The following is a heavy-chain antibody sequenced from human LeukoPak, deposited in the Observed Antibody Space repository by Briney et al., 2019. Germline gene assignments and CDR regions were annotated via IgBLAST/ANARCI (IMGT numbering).Heavy chain of an antibody. CDR3: ARSPPRYSSSWYRRGDNWFDP. V-gene: IGHV4-4*02. CDR2: IYHSGST. CDR1: GGSISNHNW. J-gene: IGHJ5*02. Sequence: SETLSLTCTVSGGSISNHNWWSWVRQPPGKGLEWIAEIYHSGSTNYNPSLKSRITISVDKSQNQFSLKLSSVTAADTAVYYCARSPPRYSSSWYRRGDNWFDPWGQGTLVTVSS. D-gene: IGHD6-13*01.